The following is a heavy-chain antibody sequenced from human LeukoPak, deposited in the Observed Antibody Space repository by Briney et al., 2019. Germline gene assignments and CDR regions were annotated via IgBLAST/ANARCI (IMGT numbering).Heavy chain of an antibody. CDR1: GFTFSSYS. D-gene: IGHD1-20*01. V-gene: IGHV3-21*01. CDR3: ARRRYNWNAIDY. Sequence: GGSLRLSCAASGFTFSSYSMNWVRQAPGKGLEWVSSISSSSSYIYYADSVKGRFTISRDNAKNSLYLQMNSLRAEDTAVYYCARRRYNWNAIDYWGQGTLVTVSS. J-gene: IGHJ4*02. CDR2: ISSSSSYI.